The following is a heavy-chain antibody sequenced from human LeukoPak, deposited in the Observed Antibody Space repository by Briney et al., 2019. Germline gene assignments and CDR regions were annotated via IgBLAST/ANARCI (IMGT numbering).Heavy chain of an antibody. J-gene: IGHJ4*02. V-gene: IGHV3-21*01. CDR2: ISSSSSYI. Sequence: GGSLRLSCAASGFTFSSYSMNWVRQAPGKGLEWVSSISSSSSYIYYADPMKGRFTISRDNAKNSLYLQMNSLTAEDTAVYYCARHSDYDILTGPNDYWGQGTLVTVSS. CDR1: GFTFSSYS. D-gene: IGHD3-9*01. CDR3: ARHSDYDILTGPNDY.